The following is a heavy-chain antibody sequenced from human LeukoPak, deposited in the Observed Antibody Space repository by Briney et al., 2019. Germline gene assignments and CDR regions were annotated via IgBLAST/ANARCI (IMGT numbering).Heavy chain of an antibody. V-gene: IGHV1-69*04. CDR1: GGTFSSYA. D-gene: IGHD3-9*01. CDR2: IIPILGIA. Sequence: GASVKVSCKASGGTFSSYAISWGRQAPGQGLEWMGRIIPILGIANYAQKFQGRVTITADKSTSTAYMELSSLRSAHPAVYYCARAPSRYYDILTGYYPDYWGQRTLVTASP. CDR3: ARAPSRYYDILTGYYPDY. J-gene: IGHJ4*02.